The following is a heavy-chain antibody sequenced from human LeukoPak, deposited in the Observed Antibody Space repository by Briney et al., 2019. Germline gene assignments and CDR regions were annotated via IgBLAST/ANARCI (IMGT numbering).Heavy chain of an antibody. J-gene: IGHJ5*02. CDR1: EFTFSNYW. CDR3: IRDFRSADL. Sequence: QSGGSLRLSCAASEFTFSNYWMHWVRQPPGKGLVWVSRIYVDGRTTNYADSVKGRFTISRDNAKNTVYLEMNSLSVEDTATYYCIRDFRSADLWGQGTLVTVTS. CDR2: IYVDGRTT. V-gene: IGHV3-74*01.